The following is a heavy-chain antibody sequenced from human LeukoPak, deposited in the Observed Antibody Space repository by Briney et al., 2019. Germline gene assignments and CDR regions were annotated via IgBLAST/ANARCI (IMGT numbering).Heavy chain of an antibody. V-gene: IGHV3-21*01. Sequence: GGSLRLSCVASGFTFSSYSMNWVRQAPGKGLEWVSSISSSSSYIYYADSVKGRFTISRDNAKNSLYLQMNSLRAEDTAVYYCARGTVYGDYSLFDYWGQGTLVTVSS. J-gene: IGHJ4*02. CDR3: ARGTVYGDYSLFDY. CDR1: GFTFSSYS. CDR2: ISSSSSYI. D-gene: IGHD4-17*01.